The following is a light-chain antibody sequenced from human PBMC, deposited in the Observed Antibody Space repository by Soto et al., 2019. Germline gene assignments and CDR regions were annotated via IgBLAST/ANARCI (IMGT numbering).Light chain of an antibody. Sequence: EVVMTQSPATLSVSPGERVTFSCRASQSVTTNLAWYQHKPGQSPRLLISGASTGASGIPPRFSGSGSGTEFTLTIDRLQSADFAVCYCQQYDRWPVTFGGGTKVDIK. CDR2: GAS. CDR1: QSVTTN. J-gene: IGKJ4*01. V-gene: IGKV3-15*01. CDR3: QQYDRWPVT.